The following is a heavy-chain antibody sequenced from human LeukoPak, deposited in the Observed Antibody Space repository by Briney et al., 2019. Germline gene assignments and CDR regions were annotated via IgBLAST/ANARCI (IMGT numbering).Heavy chain of an antibody. CDR1: GYTFTDYY. Sequence: ASVKVSCKTSGYTFTDYYVHWVRQAPGQGLEWMGWISAYNGNTNYAQKLQGRVTMTTDTSTSTAYMELRSLRSDDTAVYYCASFGGSGQYYFDYWGQGTLVTVSS. D-gene: IGHD3-16*01. CDR2: ISAYNGNT. V-gene: IGHV1-18*04. J-gene: IGHJ4*02. CDR3: ASFGGSGQYYFDY.